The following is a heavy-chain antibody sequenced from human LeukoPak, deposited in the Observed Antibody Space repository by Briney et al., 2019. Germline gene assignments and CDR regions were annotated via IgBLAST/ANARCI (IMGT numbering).Heavy chain of an antibody. V-gene: IGHV3-48*03. J-gene: IGHJ4*02. CDR3: AKGASHYADPFFDY. Sequence: GGSLRLSCAASGFTFSSYEMNWVRQAPGKGLEWVSYISSSGSTIYYADSVKGRFTISRDNSKNTLYLQMNSLRAEDTAVYYCAKGASHYADPFFDYWGQGTLVTVSS. CDR1: GFTFSSYE. D-gene: IGHD4-11*01. CDR2: ISSSGSTI.